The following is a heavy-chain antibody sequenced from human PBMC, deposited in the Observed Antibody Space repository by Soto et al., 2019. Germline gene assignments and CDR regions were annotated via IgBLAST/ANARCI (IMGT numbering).Heavy chain of an antibody. Sequence: QVHLQESGSGLVKPSQNLSPTCTVSGDSISSVGYSWSWIRQPPRKALEWIGYIYRTGSASYSPALKSRVTISVDRSRNQFSLSLSSVTAADTAIYYCARAHYGPSGYYFDSWGQGTLFTVSS. CDR1: GDSISSVGYS. J-gene: IGHJ4*02. CDR2: IYRTGSA. D-gene: IGHD3-22*01. CDR3: ARAHYGPSGYYFDS. V-gene: IGHV4-30-2*01.